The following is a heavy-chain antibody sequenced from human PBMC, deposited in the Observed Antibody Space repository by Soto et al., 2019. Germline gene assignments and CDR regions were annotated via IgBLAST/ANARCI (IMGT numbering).Heavy chain of an antibody. CDR2: ISSSGSTI. CDR3: AKDAMLRRVLFDH. J-gene: IGHJ5*02. CDR1: GFTFSSYE. D-gene: IGHD3-10*01. Sequence: HPGGSLRLSCAASGFTFSSYEMNWVRQAPGKGLEWVSYISSSGSTIYYADSVRGRFTISRDNAKNALYLQMNSLRAEDSAVYYCAKDAMLRRVLFDHWGQGTQVTVSS. V-gene: IGHV3-48*03.